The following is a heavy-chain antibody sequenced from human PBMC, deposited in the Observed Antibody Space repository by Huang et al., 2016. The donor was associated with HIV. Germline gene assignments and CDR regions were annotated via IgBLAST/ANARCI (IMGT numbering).Heavy chain of an antibody. Sequence: QVQLQESGPGLVKPSETLSLTCTVSGGSISSYYWSWIRQPPGKGLEWIGYMYYSGSTNYTPPLKRRVTISVDTSKNQFSLKLSSVTAADTAVYYCARSHSIHWGFNWFDPWGQGTLVTVSS. V-gene: IGHV4-59*01. CDR3: ARSHSIHWGFNWFDP. CDR2: MYYSGST. D-gene: IGHD7-27*01. J-gene: IGHJ5*02. CDR1: GGSISSYY.